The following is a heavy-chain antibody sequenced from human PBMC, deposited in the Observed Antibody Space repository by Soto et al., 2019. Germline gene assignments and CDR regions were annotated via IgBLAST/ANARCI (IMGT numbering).Heavy chain of an antibody. V-gene: IGHV4-31*03. CDR1: NGSISSGGYH. Sequence: SETLSLTCTVSNGSISSGGYHWSWIRQHPGKGLEWIGFIHSSGSTYYNPSLKSRIAISFDTSQKQFYLKLSSVTAADTAVYYCARGRPGVTTRPLLLPLEFWGQATLVTVSS. D-gene: IGHD4-17*01. CDR3: ARGRPGVTTRPLLLPLEF. J-gene: IGHJ4*02. CDR2: IHSSGST.